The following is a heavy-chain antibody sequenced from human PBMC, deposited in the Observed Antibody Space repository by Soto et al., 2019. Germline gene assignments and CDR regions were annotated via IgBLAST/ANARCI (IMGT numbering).Heavy chain of an antibody. J-gene: IGHJ6*02. D-gene: IGHD4-17*01. Sequence: GGSLRLSCAASGFTFSSYGMHWVRQAPGKGLEWVAVIWYDGSNKYYADSVKGRFTISRDNSKNTLYLQMNSLRAEDTAVYYCARGGVYGDYGVYYYYGMDVWGQGTTVTVSS. V-gene: IGHV3-33*01. CDR1: GFTFSSYG. CDR2: IWYDGSNK. CDR3: ARGGVYGDYGVYYYYGMDV.